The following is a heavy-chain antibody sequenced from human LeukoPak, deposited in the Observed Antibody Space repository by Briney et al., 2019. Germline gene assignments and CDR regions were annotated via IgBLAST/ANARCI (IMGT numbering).Heavy chain of an antibody. D-gene: IGHD5-18*01. CDR3: ARDRGYNYGPFDQ. V-gene: IGHV4-30-4*01. CDR2: ISDSGFT. Sequence: PSETLSLTCTVSGGSFSGGDYYWSWIRQSPGKGLEWIGYISDSGFTYYNPSLKSRVTISVDTSKYQFSLRLSSVTAADTAVYYCARDRGYNYGPFDQWGQGTLVTVSS. CDR1: GGSFSGGDYY. J-gene: IGHJ4*02.